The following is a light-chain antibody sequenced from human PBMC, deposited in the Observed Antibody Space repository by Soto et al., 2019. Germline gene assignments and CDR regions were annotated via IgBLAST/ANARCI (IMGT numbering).Light chain of an antibody. CDR3: QQVNSYPLT. CDR2: AAS. Sequence: IPLTQSPSSLPASVGDRVTITYRSSQGISSSLAWYQQTPGKAPKFLIYAASTLQSGVPSRFSGSGSGTDFTLTISSLQPEDFATHYCQQVNSYPLTFGGGTKVDIK. V-gene: IGKV1-9*01. J-gene: IGKJ4*01. CDR1: QGISSS.